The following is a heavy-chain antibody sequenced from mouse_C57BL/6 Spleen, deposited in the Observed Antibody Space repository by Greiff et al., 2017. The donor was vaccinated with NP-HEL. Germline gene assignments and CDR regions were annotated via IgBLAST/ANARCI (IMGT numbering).Heavy chain of an antibody. CDR2: IDPSDSYT. Sequence: VQLQQPGAELVKPGASVKLSCKASGYTFTSYWMQWVKQRPGQGLEWIGEIDPSDSYTNYNQKFKGKATLTVDTSSSTAYMQLSSLTSEDTAVYYCTTGAQAPDYWGQGTTLTVSS. V-gene: IGHV1-50*01. D-gene: IGHD3-2*02. CDR3: TTGAQAPDY. J-gene: IGHJ2*01. CDR1: GYTFTSYW.